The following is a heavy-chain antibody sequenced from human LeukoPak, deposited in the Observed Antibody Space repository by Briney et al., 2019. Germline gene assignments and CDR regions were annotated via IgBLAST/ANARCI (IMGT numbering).Heavy chain of an antibody. Sequence: SETLSLTCTVSGGSLSSYYWGWIRQPPGKGLEWIGSIYYSGSTYYNPSLKSRVTISVDTSKNQFSLKLSSVTAADTAVYYCARSGYSSSWHLPFDYWGQGTLVTVSS. V-gene: IGHV4-39*07. CDR2: IYYSGST. J-gene: IGHJ4*02. D-gene: IGHD6-13*01. CDR1: GGSLSSYY. CDR3: ARSGYSSSWHLPFDY.